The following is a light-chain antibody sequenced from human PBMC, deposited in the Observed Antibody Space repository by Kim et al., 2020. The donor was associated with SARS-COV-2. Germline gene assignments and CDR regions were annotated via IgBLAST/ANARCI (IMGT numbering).Light chain of an antibody. CDR3: MIWHSSAWV. J-gene: IGLJ3*02. Sequence: QPVPTQPSSLSASPGASASLTCTLRSGINVGTYTIYWYQQKPGSPPQYLLRYKSDSDKQQGSGVPSRFSGSKDASANAGILLISGLQSEDEADYYCMIWHSSAWVFGGGTQLTVL. CDR1: SGINVGTYT. CDR2: YKSDSDK. V-gene: IGLV5-45*02.